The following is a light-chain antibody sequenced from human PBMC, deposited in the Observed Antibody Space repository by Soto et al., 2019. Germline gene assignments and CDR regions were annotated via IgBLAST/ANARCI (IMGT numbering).Light chain of an antibody. J-gene: IGLJ1*01. V-gene: IGLV2-14*01. CDR3: VSFSSGTSVEV. Sequence: QSALTQPASVSGSPGQSITISCTGTNSDVGDYNYVSWYQQHPGKAPKLIIYEVSYRPSGVSSRFSGSKSGNTASLAISGLQTGDEADYYCVSFSSGTSVEVFGTGTKLTVL. CDR2: EVS. CDR1: NSDVGDYNY.